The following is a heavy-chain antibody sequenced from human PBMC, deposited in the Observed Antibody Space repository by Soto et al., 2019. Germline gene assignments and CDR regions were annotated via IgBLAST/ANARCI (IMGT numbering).Heavy chain of an antibody. J-gene: IGHJ4*02. D-gene: IGHD1-26*01. V-gene: IGHV3-33*01. Sequence: QVQLVESGGGVVQPGRSLRLSCAASGFTFTNYGMHWVRQASGKGLEWVAVIWYDGSNRFYADSVKGRFTISKDNSQNMLYLQMHSLRPEDTAVYYCTRDPYGGSRYYFDSWGQGTLVTVSS. CDR3: TRDPYGGSRYYFDS. CDR1: GFTFTNYG. CDR2: IWYDGSNR.